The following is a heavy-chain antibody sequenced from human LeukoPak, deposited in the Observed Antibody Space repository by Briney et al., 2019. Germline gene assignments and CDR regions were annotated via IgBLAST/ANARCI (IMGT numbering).Heavy chain of an antibody. CDR2: IYSGGST. CDR1: GFTVSSNY. J-gene: IGHJ6*02. Sequence: GGSLRLSCAASGFTVSSNYMSWVRQAPGKGLEWVSVIYSGGSTYYADSVKGRFTISRDNSKNTLYLQMNSLRAEDTAVYYCARDIASVIGGYYYYGMDVWGQGTTVTVSS. V-gene: IGHV3-66*01. D-gene: IGHD3-16*02. CDR3: ARDIASVIGGYYYYGMDV.